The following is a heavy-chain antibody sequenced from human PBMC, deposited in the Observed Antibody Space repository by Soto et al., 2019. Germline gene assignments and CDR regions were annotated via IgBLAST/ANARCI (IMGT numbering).Heavy chain of an antibody. J-gene: IGHJ4*02. D-gene: IGHD2-15*01. Sequence: QVQLVESGGGVVQPGRSLRLSCAASGFTFISYGMHWVRQAPGTGLEWLAVMSYDGRDKYYADSVRGRFTISRDNSKNKVYLQLNSLRVEDTAVYYCAKARSGSWHEGYYFDNWGQGTLVTVSS. V-gene: IGHV3-30*18. CDR3: AKARSGSWHEGYYFDN. CDR1: GFTFISYG. CDR2: MSYDGRDK.